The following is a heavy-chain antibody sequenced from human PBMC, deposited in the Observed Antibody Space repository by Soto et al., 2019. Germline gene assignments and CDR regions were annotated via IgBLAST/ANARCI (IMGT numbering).Heavy chain of an antibody. J-gene: IGHJ4*02. CDR2: IYHSGST. V-gene: IGHV4-30-2*01. D-gene: IGHD6-19*01. Sequence: QLQLQESGSGLVKPSQTLSLTCAVSGGSISSGGYSWSWIRQPPGKGLEWIGYIYHSGSTYYNPSLERRVIIPVDRSKNQFSLTLSSVTAADTAVYYCARGGGLGAVAVDYWGQGALVTVSS. CDR3: ARGGGLGAVAVDY. CDR1: GGSISSGGYS.